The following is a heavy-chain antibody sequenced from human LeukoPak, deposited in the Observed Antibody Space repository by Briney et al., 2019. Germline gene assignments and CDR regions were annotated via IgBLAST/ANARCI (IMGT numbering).Heavy chain of an antibody. V-gene: IGHV1-18*01. D-gene: IGHD6-13*01. CDR1: GYTFTSYG. CDR2: VSTYNGNT. J-gene: IGHJ6*02. CDR3: ARGLTAAGTYVYYGMDV. Sequence: GASVKVSCKASGYTFTSYGISWVRQAPGQGLEWMGWVSTYNGNTKYAQNLQGRVTTTTDTSTSTAYMELRSLRSEDTAVYYCARGLTAAGTYVYYGMDVWGQGTTVTVSS.